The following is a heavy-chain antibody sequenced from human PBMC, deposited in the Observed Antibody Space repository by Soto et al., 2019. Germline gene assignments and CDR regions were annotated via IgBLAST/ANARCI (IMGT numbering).Heavy chain of an antibody. CDR1: GGSFSGYY. CDR2: INHSGST. J-gene: IGHJ4*02. CDR3: ARVGYCSGGSCYYSGRGYFDY. V-gene: IGHV4-34*01. Sequence: QVQLQQWGAGLLTPSETLSLTCAVYGGSFSGYYWSWIRQPPGKGLEWIGEINHSGSTNYNPSLKSRVTISVDTSKNQFSLKLSSVTAADTAVYYCARVGYCSGGSCYYSGRGYFDYWGQGTLVTVSS. D-gene: IGHD2-15*01.